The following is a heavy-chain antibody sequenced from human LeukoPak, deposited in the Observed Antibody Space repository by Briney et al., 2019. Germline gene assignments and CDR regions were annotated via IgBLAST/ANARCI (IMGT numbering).Heavy chain of an antibody. J-gene: IGHJ4*02. D-gene: IGHD3-10*01. Sequence: SETLSLTCTVSGGSISSHYWSWIRQPPGKGPEGIGYIYYSGSTNYNPSLKSRVTISVDTSKNQFSLKLSSVTAADTAVYYCARVTRYYYGSGSYGYYFDYWGQGTLVTVSS. V-gene: IGHV4-59*11. CDR3: ARVTRYYYGSGSYGYYFDY. CDR1: GGSISSHY. CDR2: IYYSGST.